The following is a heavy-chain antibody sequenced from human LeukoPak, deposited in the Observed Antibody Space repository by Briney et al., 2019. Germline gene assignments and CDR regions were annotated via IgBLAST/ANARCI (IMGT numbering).Heavy chain of an antibody. CDR1: GFTFSSYS. V-gene: IGHV3-21*01. CDR2: ISSSSSYI. Sequence: PGGSLRLSCAASGFTFSSYSMNWVRQAPGKGLEWVSFISSSSSYIYYADSMKGRFTISRDNAKNSLYLQMNSLRAEDTAVYYCARQGRRWLQISADAFDIWGQGTMVTVSS. CDR3: ARQGRRWLQISADAFDI. D-gene: IGHD5-24*01. J-gene: IGHJ3*02.